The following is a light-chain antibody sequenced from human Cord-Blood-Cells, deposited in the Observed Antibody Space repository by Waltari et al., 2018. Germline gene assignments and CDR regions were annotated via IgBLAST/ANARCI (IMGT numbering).Light chain of an antibody. V-gene: IGKV1-5*03. J-gene: IGKJ2*01. CDR2: KAS. CDR1: QSISSW. Sequence: DIQMTQSHSTLSASVGDRVTITCRASQSISSWLAWYQQKPGKAPKLLIYKASSLESGVPSRFSGSGSETAFTLTISSLQPDDFATYYCQQYNSYSTFGQGTKLEIK. CDR3: QQYNSYST.